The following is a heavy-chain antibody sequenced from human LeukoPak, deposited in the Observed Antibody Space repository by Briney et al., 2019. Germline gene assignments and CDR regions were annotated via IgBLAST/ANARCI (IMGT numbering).Heavy chain of an antibody. Sequence: PSETLSLTCTVSDSSITSTYYWAWFRQPPGKGLEWIATVFRLQTVRTFNNPSLGSRVTMSLDPSHNQFSLNLTSVTAADTAFYFCARVLHAPYLIDSWGQGTLVTVSS. CDR3: ARVLHAPYLIDS. CDR2: VFRLQTVRT. V-gene: IGHV4-38-2*02. CDR1: DSSITSTYY. J-gene: IGHJ4*02. D-gene: IGHD2-8*01.